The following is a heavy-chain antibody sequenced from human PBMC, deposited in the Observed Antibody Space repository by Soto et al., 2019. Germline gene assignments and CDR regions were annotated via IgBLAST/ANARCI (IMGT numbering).Heavy chain of an antibody. CDR2: ISGTSGSK. Sequence: EVQLLESGGGLVQPGKSLSLSCAASEFTFDTYAMAWVRQAPGKGLEWVSVISGTSGSKYYADSVKGRFTISRDNSMNMLYLQMNGLRVDDTAVYYCARAYTSSSSVDFWGQGTLVTVSS. V-gene: IGHV3-23*01. J-gene: IGHJ4*02. CDR3: ARAYTSSSSVDF. D-gene: IGHD6-6*01. CDR1: EFTFDTYA.